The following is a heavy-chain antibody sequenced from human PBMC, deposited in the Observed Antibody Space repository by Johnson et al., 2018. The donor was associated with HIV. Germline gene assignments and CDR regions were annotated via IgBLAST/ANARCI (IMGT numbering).Heavy chain of an antibody. V-gene: IGHV3-7*01. D-gene: IGHD2-15*01. CDR1: GFTFSSYW. Sequence: VQLVESGGGLVQPGGSLRLSCAASGFTFSSYWMSWVRQAPGKGLEWVANIKQDGSEKYYVDSMKGRFTISRDNAKNSLYLQMNSLRAEDTAVYYCARDGAIPPGQYCSGGSCHGGDAFDIWGQGTMVTVSS. CDR3: ARDGAIPPGQYCSGGSCHGGDAFDI. CDR2: IKQDGSEK. J-gene: IGHJ3*02.